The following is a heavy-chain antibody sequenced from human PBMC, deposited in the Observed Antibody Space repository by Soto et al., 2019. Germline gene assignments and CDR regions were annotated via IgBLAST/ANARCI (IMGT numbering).Heavy chain of an antibody. V-gene: IGHV6-1*01. J-gene: IGHJ6*02. CDR2: AYYRSQWYI. CDR3: AREFKATSLDV. Sequence: SQTLSLTCVISGDSVSSDTSAWNWIRQPPSRRLEWLGRAYYRSQWYIDFAGSVKSRLTINPDTSKNEVSLHLKSVTPEDTAMYYCAREFKATSLDVWGPGTTVTVSS. D-gene: IGHD1-1*01. CDR1: GDSVSSDTSA.